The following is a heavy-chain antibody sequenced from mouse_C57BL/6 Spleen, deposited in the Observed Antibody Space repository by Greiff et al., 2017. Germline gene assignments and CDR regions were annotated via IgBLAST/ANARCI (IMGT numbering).Heavy chain of an antibody. D-gene: IGHD2-5*01. CDR2: IDPENGDT. Sequence: EVKLVESGAELVRPGASVKLSCTASGFNIKDDYMHWVKQRPEQGLEWIGWIDPENGDTEYASKFQGKATITADTSSNTAYLQLSSLTSEDTAVYYCTAPYSNTWFAYWGQGTLVTVSA. V-gene: IGHV14-4*01. CDR1: GFNIKDDY. CDR3: TAPYSNTWFAY. J-gene: IGHJ3*01.